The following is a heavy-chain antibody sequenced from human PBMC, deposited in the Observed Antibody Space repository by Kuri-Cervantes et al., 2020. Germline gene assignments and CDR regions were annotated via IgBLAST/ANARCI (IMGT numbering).Heavy chain of an antibody. J-gene: IGHJ4*02. V-gene: IGHV3-15*01. CDR3: TTLGTVATTTTPFDH. D-gene: IGHD5-12*01. Sequence: LSLTCAASGFIFNNYWMSRVRQAPGKGLEWVGRIKSKIDGGTIDYAAPVKGRFTISRDDSKSTVLLQMDSLQVEDTGRYYCTTLGTVATTTTPFDHWGQGTLVTVSS. CDR2: IKSKIDGGTI. CDR1: GFIFNNYW.